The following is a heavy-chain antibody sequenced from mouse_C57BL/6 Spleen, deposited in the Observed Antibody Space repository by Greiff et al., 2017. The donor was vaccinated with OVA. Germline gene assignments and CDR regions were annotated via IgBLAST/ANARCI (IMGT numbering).Heavy chain of an antibody. D-gene: IGHD2-1*01. V-gene: IGHV14-2*01. Sequence: EVQLQQSGAELVKPGASVKLSCTASGFTITDYYMHWVKQRTEQGLEWIGRIDPEDGETKYAPKFKGKATITADTSSNTAYLQLSSLTSEDTAVYYCALSTLVNYYAMDYWGQGTSVTVSS. CDR2: IDPEDGET. CDR1: GFTITDYY. J-gene: IGHJ4*01. CDR3: ALSTLVNYYAMDY.